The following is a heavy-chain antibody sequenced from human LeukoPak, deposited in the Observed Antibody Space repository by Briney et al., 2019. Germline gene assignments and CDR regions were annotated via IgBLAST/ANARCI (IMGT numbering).Heavy chain of an antibody. J-gene: IGHJ6*02. D-gene: IGHD6-13*01. Sequence: GESLKISCTGSGYSFTSYWIGWVRQVPGKGLEWMGIIYPGDSDTRYSPSFQGQVTISADKSISTAYLQWSSLKASDTAMYYCARQAIAAAGYYYYGMDVWGQGTTVTVSS. CDR2: IYPGDSDT. CDR3: ARQAIAAAGYYYYGMDV. CDR1: GYSFTSYW. V-gene: IGHV5-51*01.